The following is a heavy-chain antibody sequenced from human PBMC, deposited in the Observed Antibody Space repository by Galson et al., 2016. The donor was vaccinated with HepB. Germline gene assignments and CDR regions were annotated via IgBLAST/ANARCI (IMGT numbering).Heavy chain of an antibody. CDR1: GFTFSSYW. CDR2: IKEDGSEV. V-gene: IGHV3-7*01. Sequence: SLRLSCAASGFTFSSYWMTWARQAPGKGPEWVAHIKEDGSEVYYVESVKGRFTISRDNAKNSLYLQMNSLRAEDTAVYSCVTERRTSSWCFWGQGTLVTVSS. J-gene: IGHJ1*01. D-gene: IGHD6-13*01. CDR3: VTERRTSSWCF.